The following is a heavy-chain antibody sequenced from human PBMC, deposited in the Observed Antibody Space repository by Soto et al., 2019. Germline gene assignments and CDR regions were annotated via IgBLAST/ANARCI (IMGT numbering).Heavy chain of an antibody. CDR2: IYYSGST. CDR1: GGSISSSSYY. V-gene: IGHV4-39*01. Sequence: PSETLSLTCTVSGGSISSSSYYWGWIRQPPGKGLEWIGSIYYSGSTYYNPSLKSRVTISVDTSKNQFSLKLSSVTAADTAVYYCARHKKRSGGALAGWFDPWGQGTLVTVSS. D-gene: IGHD2-15*01. CDR3: ARHKKRSGGALAGWFDP. J-gene: IGHJ5*02.